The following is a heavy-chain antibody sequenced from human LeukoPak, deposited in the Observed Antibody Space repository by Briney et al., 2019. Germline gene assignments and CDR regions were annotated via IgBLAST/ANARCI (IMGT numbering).Heavy chain of an antibody. CDR2: LYAGGGL. CDR1: GFTVSRTY. CDR3: AAGGLIRDTQSFEI. D-gene: IGHD3/OR15-3a*01. Sequence: GGSLRLSCAASGFTVSRTYMAWVRQTPGKGLDWVSLLYAGGGLYYADSVKGRFNISRDISSNTLYLQMSALRAEDTAVYYCAAGGLIRDTQSFEIWGQGTVVTVSS. V-gene: IGHV3-53*01. J-gene: IGHJ3*02.